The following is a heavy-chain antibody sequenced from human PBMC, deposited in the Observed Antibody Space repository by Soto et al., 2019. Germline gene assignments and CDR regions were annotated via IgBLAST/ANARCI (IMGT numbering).Heavy chain of an antibody. V-gene: IGHV3-7*03. CDR3: ARDPGPRSASIRGLGWFDP. CDR1: GFTFSGYW. J-gene: IGHJ5*02. D-gene: IGHD2-2*01. CDR2: INRDGSEE. Sequence: EMLLVESGGGLVQPGGSLRLSCVASGFTFSGYWMSWVRQAPGKGLEWVANINRDGSEEPYWDCVKGRFTISRDNAKNSVYLQMDSLRGDDSAVYYCARDPGPRSASIRGLGWFDPWGQGTLVTVSS.